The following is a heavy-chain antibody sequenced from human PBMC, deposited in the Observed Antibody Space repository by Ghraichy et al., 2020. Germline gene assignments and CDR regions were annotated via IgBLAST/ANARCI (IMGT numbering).Heavy chain of an antibody. CDR3: AKSLRRISVTGYYFDN. CDR1: GLTFSAYA. CDR2: ISGPGGNT. Sequence: GGPLILSCAGSGLTFSAYAMNWVRQVPGQGLEWVSGISGPGGNTYYADSVRGRFTISRDNSKNTLYLQMNSLRAEDTAVYYCAKSLRRISVTGYYFDNWGQGSLVTVSS. J-gene: IGHJ4*02. D-gene: IGHD6-19*01. V-gene: IGHV3-23*01.